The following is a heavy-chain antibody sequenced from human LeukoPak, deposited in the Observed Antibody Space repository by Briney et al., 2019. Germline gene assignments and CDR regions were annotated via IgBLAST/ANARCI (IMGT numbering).Heavy chain of an antibody. Sequence: GGSLRLSCAASGFTFSNAWMSWVRQAPGKGLEWVGRIKSKTDGGTTDYAAPVKGRFTISRDDSKNTLYLQMNSLKTEDTAVYYCTTAAAVLEWLSDYLDYWGQGTQVTVSS. V-gene: IGHV3-15*01. D-gene: IGHD3-3*01. J-gene: IGHJ4*02. CDR3: TTAAAVLEWLSDYLDY. CDR2: IKSKTDGGTT. CDR1: GFTFSNAW.